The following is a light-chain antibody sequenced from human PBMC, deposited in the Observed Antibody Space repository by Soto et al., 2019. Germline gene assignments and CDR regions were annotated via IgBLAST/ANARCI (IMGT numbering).Light chain of an antibody. V-gene: IGLV4-69*01. Sequence: QPVLTQSPSASASLGASVKLTCTLSSGHSDYAIAWHQQQSEKGPRYLMRLNSYGGYIKVDGIPDRFSGSSSGAERYLTISGLKSEDEADYYCQTWATAIQIFGGGTKVTVL. CDR1: SGHSDYA. J-gene: IGLJ2*01. CDR3: QTWATAIQI. CDR2: LNSYGGY.